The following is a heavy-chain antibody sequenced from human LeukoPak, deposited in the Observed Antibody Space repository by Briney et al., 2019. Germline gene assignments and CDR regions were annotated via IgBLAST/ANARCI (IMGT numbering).Heavy chain of an antibody. CDR3: ARDAIVGASFDY. CDR2: ISSSSSTI. J-gene: IGHJ4*02. CDR1: GGSISSYY. Sequence: PSETLSLTCTVSGGSISSYYWSWIRQPPGKGLEWVSYISSSSSTIYYADSVKGRFTISRDNAKNSLYLQMNSLRAEDTAVYYCARDAIVGASFDYWGQGTLVTVSS. D-gene: IGHD3-16*02. V-gene: IGHV3-48*01.